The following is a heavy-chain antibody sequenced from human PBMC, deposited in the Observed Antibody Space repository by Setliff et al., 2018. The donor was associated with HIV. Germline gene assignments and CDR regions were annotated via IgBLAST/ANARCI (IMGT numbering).Heavy chain of an antibody. Sequence: PSETLSLTCTVSGVSINSGDYFWSWIRQHPGKGLEWIGDISYRGTTYYNPSFKSRVTMSMDTSKNQVSLKLTSVTAAVTAVHFCARLQKLDDIYYLDDWGQGTLVTVSS. CDR3: ARLQKLDDIYYLDD. D-gene: IGHD4-4*01. V-gene: IGHV4-31*03. CDR1: GVSINSGDYF. J-gene: IGHJ4*02. CDR2: ISYRGTT.